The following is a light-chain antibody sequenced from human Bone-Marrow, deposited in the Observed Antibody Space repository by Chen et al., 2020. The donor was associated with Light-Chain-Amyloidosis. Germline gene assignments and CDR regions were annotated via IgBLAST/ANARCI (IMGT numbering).Light chain of an antibody. Sequence: NFMLTQPHSVSESPGKTVIISCTRSSGSIATNYVQWYQQRPGSSPTTVIYEDHQRPSGVPDRFSGSIDRSSNSASLTISGLKTDDEADYYCQSYQGSSQGVFGGGTKLTVL. CDR3: QSYQGSSQGV. V-gene: IGLV6-57*01. CDR1: SGSIATNY. CDR2: EDH. J-gene: IGLJ3*02.